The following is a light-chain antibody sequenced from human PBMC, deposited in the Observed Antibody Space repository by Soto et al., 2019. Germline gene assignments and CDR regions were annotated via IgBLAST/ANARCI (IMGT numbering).Light chain of an antibody. Sequence: QSALTQPPSASGSPGQSVTISCTGTSSDVGGYNYVSWYQQHPGKAPKLMIYEVSKRPSGVPDRFSGSKSGNTASLTVSGRQEEEEADDYCSSYAGSNNVVFGGGTKLTVL. CDR3: SSYAGSNNVV. V-gene: IGLV2-8*01. CDR2: EVS. CDR1: SSDVGGYNY. J-gene: IGLJ3*02.